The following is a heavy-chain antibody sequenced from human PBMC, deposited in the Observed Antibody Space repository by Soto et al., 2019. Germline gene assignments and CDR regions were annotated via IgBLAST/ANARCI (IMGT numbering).Heavy chain of an antibody. CDR2: ISWNSGSI. CDR1: GFTFDDYA. Sequence: EVQLVESGGGLVQPGRSLRLSCAASGFTFDDYAMQWVRQAPGKGLEWVSGISWNSGSIGYADSVKGRFTISRDNAKNSRYLQMNCLRAEDTALYYCAKDYERFLEWSHGFDPWGQGTLITVSS. J-gene: IGHJ5*02. V-gene: IGHV3-9*01. D-gene: IGHD3-3*01. CDR3: AKDYERFLEWSHGFDP.